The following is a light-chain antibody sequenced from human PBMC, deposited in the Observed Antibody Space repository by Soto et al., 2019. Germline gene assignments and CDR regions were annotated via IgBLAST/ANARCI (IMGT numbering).Light chain of an antibody. CDR2: AAS. CDR1: QRISSN. J-gene: IGKJ2*01. V-gene: IGKV1-39*01. CDR3: QQSYSAPYT. Sequence: DIQMTQSPPSLSASVGDRVTITCWASQRISSNLNWYQKKPGKAHKLLIYAASTLQSGVPSRFSDSGSETDFTLTISSLQPEDFATYYCQQSYSAPYTFGQGTNLEIK.